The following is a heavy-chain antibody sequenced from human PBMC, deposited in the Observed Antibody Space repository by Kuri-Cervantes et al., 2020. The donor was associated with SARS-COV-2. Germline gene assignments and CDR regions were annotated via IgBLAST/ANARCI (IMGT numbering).Heavy chain of an antibody. CDR1: GYTLTDYY. J-gene: IGHJ4*02. V-gene: IGHV1-2*02. CDR3: ARHRRTGGYSFGFDL. Sequence: ASVKVSCKASGYTLTDYYMHWVRQAPGQGPEWMGWINPDGGTNSAQKFQGRVTMTRDTSTSTVHMELSRLRFDDTAVFYCARHRRTGGYSFGFDLWGQGTLVTVSS. D-gene: IGHD5-18*01. CDR2: INPDGGT.